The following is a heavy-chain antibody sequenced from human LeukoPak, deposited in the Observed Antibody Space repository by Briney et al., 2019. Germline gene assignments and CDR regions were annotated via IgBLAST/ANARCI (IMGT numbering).Heavy chain of an antibody. Sequence: ASVKVSCKASGYTFINNGISWVRQAPGQGLEWIGWISAYNGNTNYAQKFQGRVTMTTDTTTSTAYMELRSLRSDDTAVYYCARDVSDFWSFSKYYYMDVWGKGTTVTVSS. CDR3: ARDVSDFWSFSKYYYMDV. V-gene: IGHV1-18*01. CDR2: ISAYNGNT. J-gene: IGHJ6*03. D-gene: IGHD3-3*01. CDR1: GYTFINNG.